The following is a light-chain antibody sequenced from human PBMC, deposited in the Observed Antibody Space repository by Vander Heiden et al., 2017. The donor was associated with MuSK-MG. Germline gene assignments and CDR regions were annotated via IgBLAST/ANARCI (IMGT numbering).Light chain of an antibody. CDR1: SPNIGSNT. J-gene: IGLJ2*01. V-gene: IGLV1-44*01. Sequence: HSVLTHPPSAPGTPGQRVPISCSGSSPNIGSNTVNWYRQHPGTAPKLLIYSNNQRPSGVPDRFSGSKSGTSASLAISGLQSEDEADYYCAAWDDSLNGVVFGGGTQLTVL. CDR2: SNN. CDR3: AAWDDSLNGVV.